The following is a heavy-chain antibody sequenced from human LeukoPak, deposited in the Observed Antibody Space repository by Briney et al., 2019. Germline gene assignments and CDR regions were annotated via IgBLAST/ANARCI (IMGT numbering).Heavy chain of an antibody. V-gene: IGHV3-21*01. Sequence: GGSLRLSCAASGFTFSSYSMNWVRQAPGKGLEWVSSISSSSSYIYYADSVKGRFTISRDNAKNSLYLQMNSLGAEDTAVYCCARGPLGCSSTSCYEGYYGMDVWGQGTTVTVSS. D-gene: IGHD2-2*01. CDR2: ISSSSSYI. CDR1: GFTFSSYS. CDR3: ARGPLGCSSTSCYEGYYGMDV. J-gene: IGHJ6*02.